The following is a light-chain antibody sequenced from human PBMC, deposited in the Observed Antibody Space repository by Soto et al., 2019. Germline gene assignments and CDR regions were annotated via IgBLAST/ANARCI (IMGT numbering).Light chain of an antibody. CDR3: MQQTEFPIT. CDR1: QSLLDTDDGITY. J-gene: IGKJ5*01. CDR2: ALS. V-gene: IGKV2-40*01. Sequence: EIVLTQTPLSLPVSPGEPASISCRSSQSLLDTDDGITYLDWYLQKQGQSPQLLLYALSSRASGVPDRFSGSGSGTEFTLIISRVETEDVGVYYCMQQTEFPITFGQATRLEIK.